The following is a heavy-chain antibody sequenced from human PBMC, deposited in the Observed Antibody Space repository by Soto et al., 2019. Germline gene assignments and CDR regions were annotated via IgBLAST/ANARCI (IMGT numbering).Heavy chain of an antibody. Sequence: HPGGSLRLSCAASGFTVSSNYMSWVRQAPGKGLEWVSVIYSGGSTYYADSVKGRFTISRDNSKNTLYLQMNSLRAEDTAVYYCAREEDCSSTSCYDYWGQGTLVTVSS. J-gene: IGHJ4*02. CDR3: AREEDCSSTSCYDY. D-gene: IGHD2-2*01. CDR1: GFTVSSNY. CDR2: IYSGGST. V-gene: IGHV3-66*01.